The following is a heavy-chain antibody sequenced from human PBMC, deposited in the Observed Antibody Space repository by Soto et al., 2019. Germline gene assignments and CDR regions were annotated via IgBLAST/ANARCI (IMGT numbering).Heavy chain of an antibody. CDR3: ATLWNDFEY. CDR1: GGSISSYY. Sequence: QVQLQESGPGLVKPSETLSLTCTVSGGSISSYYWSWIRQPPGKGLEYIGYIYYSGSTNYNPSLKCRVTRSLGTSKNQFSLRLSSVTAADTAVYYCATLWNDFEYWGQGNLVTVSS. J-gene: IGHJ4*02. V-gene: IGHV4-59*08. D-gene: IGHD1-1*01. CDR2: IYYSGST.